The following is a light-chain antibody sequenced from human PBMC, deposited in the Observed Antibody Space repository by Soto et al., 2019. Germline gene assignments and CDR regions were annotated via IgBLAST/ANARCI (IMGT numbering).Light chain of an antibody. CDR1: QSVSRY. CDR2: DAS. CDR3: QQRSNWTRT. V-gene: IGKV3-11*01. J-gene: IGKJ4*01. Sequence: EIXLIQSPATLSLSPGERANLSCRASQSVSRYLAWYQQKPGQAPRLLIHDASNRATGIPARFSGSGSGTDFTLTISSLEPEDFAVYYCQQRSNWTRTFGGGTKVDIK.